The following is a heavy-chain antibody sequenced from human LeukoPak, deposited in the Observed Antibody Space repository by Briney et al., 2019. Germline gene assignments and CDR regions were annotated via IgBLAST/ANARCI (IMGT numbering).Heavy chain of an antibody. J-gene: IGHJ5*02. CDR2: IYYSGST. D-gene: IGHD2-21*02. CDR1: LGSISSGGYY. V-gene: IGHV4-31*03. Sequence: SETLSLTCTVSLGSISSGGYYWSWIRQPPGKSLEWIGYIYYSGSTYYNPSLKSRVNISVDTSKNQFSLKLSSVTAADTAVYYCARGLLFSWFDPWGQGTLVTVSS. CDR3: ARGLLFSWFDP.